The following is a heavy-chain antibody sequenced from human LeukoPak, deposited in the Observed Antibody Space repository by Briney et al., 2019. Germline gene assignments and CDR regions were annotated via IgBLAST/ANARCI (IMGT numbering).Heavy chain of an antibody. D-gene: IGHD2-21*01. CDR2: IYYSGTT. CDR1: GGSISSSSYY. Sequence: PSETLSLTCTVSGGSISSSSYYWGWIRQPPGKGLEWIGSIYYSGTTYYNPSLKSRVTISVDTSNNQFSLKLSSVTAADTAVYYCARPCIHSWASYAFDIWGQGTMVTVSS. J-gene: IGHJ3*02. V-gene: IGHV4-39*01. CDR3: ARPCIHSWASYAFDI.